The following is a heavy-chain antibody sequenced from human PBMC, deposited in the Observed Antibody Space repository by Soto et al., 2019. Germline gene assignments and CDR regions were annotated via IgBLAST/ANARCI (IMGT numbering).Heavy chain of an antibody. CDR2: IYFSGST. J-gene: IGHJ4*02. CDR3: ARHGSY. CDR1: GVSISSSSYY. V-gene: IGHV4-39*01. Sequence: QLQLQESGPGLVKPSETLSLTCTVSGVSISSSSYYWGWIRQTPGKGLEWIGTIYFSGSTYYNPSLKRRATISVERSKNHFSLNLTSVTAADTALYYCARHGSYWGPGTLVTVSS.